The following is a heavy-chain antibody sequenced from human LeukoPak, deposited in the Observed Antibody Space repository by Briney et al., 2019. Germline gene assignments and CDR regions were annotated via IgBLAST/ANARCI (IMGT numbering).Heavy chain of an antibody. Sequence: GGSLRLSCAASGFTFDDYAMHWVRQAPGKGLEWVSLITGDSRTTNFVDSVKGRVTISRDNSKNSLYLQMNSLRTDDTALYYCARATAIAAFIIWGQGTMVSVSS. D-gene: IGHD2/OR15-2a*01. CDR2: ITGDSRTT. CDR1: GFTFDDYA. V-gene: IGHV3-43*02. J-gene: IGHJ3*02. CDR3: ARATAIAAFII.